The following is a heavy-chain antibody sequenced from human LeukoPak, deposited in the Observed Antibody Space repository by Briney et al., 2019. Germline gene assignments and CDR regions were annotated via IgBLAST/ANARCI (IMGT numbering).Heavy chain of an antibody. J-gene: IGHJ4*02. CDR2: INHSGST. V-gene: IGHV4-34*01. CDR1: GGSISSYY. CDR3: ARGRIAAAGSFDY. D-gene: IGHD6-13*01. Sequence: SETLSLTCTVPGGSISSYYWSWIRQPPGKGLEWIGEINHSGSTNYNPSLKSRVTISVDTSKNQFSLKLSSVTAADTAVYYCARGRIAAAGSFDYWGQGTLVTVSS.